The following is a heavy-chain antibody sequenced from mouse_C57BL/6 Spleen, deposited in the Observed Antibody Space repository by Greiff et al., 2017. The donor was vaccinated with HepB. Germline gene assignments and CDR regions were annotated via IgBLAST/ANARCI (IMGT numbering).Heavy chain of an antibody. J-gene: IGHJ2*01. Sequence: VQLQQSGAELVRPGSSVKLSCKASGYTFTSYWMDWVKQRPGQGLEWIGNIYPSDSETHYNPKFKDKATLTVDKSTSTAYMKLSSLTTEDSAVYYCARSYDYDGGYYFDYWGQGTTLTVSS. CDR3: ARSYDYDGGYYFDY. V-gene: IGHV1-61*01. D-gene: IGHD2-4*01. CDR1: GYTFTSYW. CDR2: IYPSDSET.